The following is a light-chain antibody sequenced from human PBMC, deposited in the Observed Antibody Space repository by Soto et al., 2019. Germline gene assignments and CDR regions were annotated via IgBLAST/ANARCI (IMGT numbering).Light chain of an antibody. Sequence: RGTICAGACQDIAIYLAWYQQKPGEAPNLLIYAASTLHGGVPSRFSGSGSGTDFALTITSLQAEDFATYYCMQDLRPPTTFGQGTKVDIK. CDR2: AAS. J-gene: IGKJ1*01. CDR1: QDIAIY. CDR3: MQDLRPPTT. V-gene: IGKV1-9*01.